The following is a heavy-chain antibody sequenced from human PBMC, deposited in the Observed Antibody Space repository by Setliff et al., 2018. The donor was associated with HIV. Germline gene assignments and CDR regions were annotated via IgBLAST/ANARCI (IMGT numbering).Heavy chain of an antibody. D-gene: IGHD6-13*01. CDR1: GGSISSGYYY. CDR2: IYYSGNT. J-gene: IGHJ4*02. CDR3: ARGGSRGSWYWDY. V-gene: IGHV4-30-4*08. Sequence: SETLSLTCTVSGGSISSGYYYWSWIRQHPGKGLEWFGYIYYSGNTYYNPSLKSRVSISLDRSKNHFPPRLSSVTAADTAVYYCARGGSRGSWYWDYWGQGTLVTVSS.